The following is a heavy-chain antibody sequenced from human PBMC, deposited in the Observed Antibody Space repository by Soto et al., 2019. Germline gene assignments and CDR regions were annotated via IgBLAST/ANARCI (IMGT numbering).Heavy chain of an antibody. D-gene: IGHD6-19*01. CDR2: INSDGSST. Sequence: EVQLVESGGGLVQPGGSLRLSCGASGFTFSTYNMHWVRQGPGKGLVWVSRINSDGSSTRYADSVKGRFTISRDNAKNTLYLLMNSLRVDDTAIYYCSRGGAVSRGWYDGHCGLGTLVTVSS. V-gene: IGHV3-74*01. CDR1: GFTFSTYN. CDR3: SRGGAVSRGWYDGH. J-gene: IGHJ4*02.